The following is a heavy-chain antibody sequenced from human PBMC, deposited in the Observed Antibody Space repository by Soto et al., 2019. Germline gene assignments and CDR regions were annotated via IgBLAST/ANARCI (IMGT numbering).Heavy chain of an antibody. V-gene: IGHV4-31*03. CDR3: AREGGSYDSGGFLIRGAFDV. CDR2: IHHRGNT. J-gene: IGHJ3*01. Sequence: SETLSLTCTVSGGSISSGDYYWNWIRHHPEKGLEWIGSIHHRGNTYYSPSLESRISISIDTSKNQFSLRLSSVTAADTAVYYCAREGGSYDSGGFLIRGAFDVWGQGTTVTVSS. CDR1: GGSISSGDYY. D-gene: IGHD3-22*01.